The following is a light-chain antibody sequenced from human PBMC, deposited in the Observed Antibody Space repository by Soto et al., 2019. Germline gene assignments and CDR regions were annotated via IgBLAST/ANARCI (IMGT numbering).Light chain of an antibody. J-gene: IGLJ1*01. CDR3: SSYGGYNNVV. Sequence: QSALTQPPSASGSPGQSVTISCTGTSSDVGGYNYVSWFQQHPGKAPKLIIHEVNQRPSGVPDRFSGSKSGNTASLTVSGIQAEDEGTYYCSSYGGYNNVVFGTGTKVTVL. V-gene: IGLV2-8*01. CDR1: SSDVGGYNY. CDR2: EVN.